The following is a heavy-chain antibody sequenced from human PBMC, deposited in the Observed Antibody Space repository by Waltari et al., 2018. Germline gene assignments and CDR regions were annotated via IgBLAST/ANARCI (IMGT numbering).Heavy chain of an antibody. CDR1: GFNFNEDG. CDR3: TRVFPGIGIIGNFDQ. Sequence: VQSGGGVVQPGKSLRLSCVGSGFNFNEDGMHWVRQAPGKGLEWVAVIWSDGSKVHYADSVQGRFVISRDNSKKTLYLQMNSLRGEDTGLYYCTRVFPGIGIIGNFDQWGQGTQVTVSS. CDR2: IWSDGSKV. J-gene: IGHJ4*02. V-gene: IGHV3-33*01.